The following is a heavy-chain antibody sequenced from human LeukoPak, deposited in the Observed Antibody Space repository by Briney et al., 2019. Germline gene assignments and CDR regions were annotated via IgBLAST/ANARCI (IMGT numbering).Heavy chain of an antibody. J-gene: IGHJ4*02. D-gene: IGHD3-9*01. CDR1: GFTFSSFG. Sequence: GGSLRLSCAASGFTFSSFGMSWVRQAPGKGLEWVSSISSSSSYIYYADSVKGRFTISRDNAKNSLYLQMNSLRAEDTAVYYCAREGEGDILTGYYGGDYWGQGTLVTVSS. CDR3: AREGEGDILTGYYGGDY. CDR2: ISSSSSYI. V-gene: IGHV3-21*01.